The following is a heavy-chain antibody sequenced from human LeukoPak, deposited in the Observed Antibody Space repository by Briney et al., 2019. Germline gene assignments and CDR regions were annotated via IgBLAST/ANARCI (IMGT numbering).Heavy chain of an antibody. Sequence: PSETLPLTCTVSGGSISSGGYYWSWIRQPPGKGLEWIVYIYHSGSTYYNPSLKSRVTISVDRSKSQFSLKLSSVTAADTAVYYCASGDYSDSSGYHDPLGSWGQGTLVTVSS. J-gene: IGHJ5*02. V-gene: IGHV4-30-2*01. D-gene: IGHD3-22*01. CDR1: GGSISSGGYY. CDR3: ASGDYSDSSGYHDPLGS. CDR2: IYHSGST.